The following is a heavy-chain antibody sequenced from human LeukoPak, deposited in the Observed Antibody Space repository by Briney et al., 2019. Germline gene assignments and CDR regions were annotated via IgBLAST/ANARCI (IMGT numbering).Heavy chain of an antibody. Sequence: PGGSLRLSCAASGFTFNSNWMSWVRQAPGKGLEWVANIKQDGSEKYYVDSVKGRFTISRDNAKNSLSLQMNSLRAEDTAVYYCARDKYYDRYFDSWGQGTLVTVSS. CDR3: ARDKYYDRYFDS. CDR2: IKQDGSEK. D-gene: IGHD3-22*01. CDR1: GFTFNSNW. J-gene: IGHJ4*02. V-gene: IGHV3-7*01.